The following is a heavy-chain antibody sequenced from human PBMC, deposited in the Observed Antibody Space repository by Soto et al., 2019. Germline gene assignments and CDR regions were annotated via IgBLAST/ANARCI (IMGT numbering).Heavy chain of an antibody. Sequence: PSETLSLTCTVSGGSISSYYWSWIRQPPGKGLEWIGYIYYSGSTNYNPSLKSRVTISVDTSKNQFSLKLSSVTAADTAVYYCARLDIVVVVAAERSYYYMDVWGKGTTVTVSS. CDR1: GGSISSYY. D-gene: IGHD2-15*01. V-gene: IGHV4-59*01. J-gene: IGHJ6*03. CDR2: IYYSGST. CDR3: ARLDIVVVVAAERSYYYMDV.